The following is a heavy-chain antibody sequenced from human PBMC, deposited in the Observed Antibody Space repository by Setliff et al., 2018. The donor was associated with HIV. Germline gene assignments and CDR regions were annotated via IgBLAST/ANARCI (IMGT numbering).Heavy chain of an antibody. CDR1: GGSISSSSYY. V-gene: IGHV4-39*07. CDR3: ARAIRLLSRGSGSHHSFDI. D-gene: IGHD3-10*01. J-gene: IGHJ3*02. Sequence: SETLSLTCTVSGGSISSSSYYWGWIRQPPGKGLEWIGSIYYSGSTYYNPSLKSRGTISVDTSKNQFSLKLSSVTAADTAVYYCARAIRLLSRGSGSHHSFDIWGQGTMVTVSS. CDR2: IYYSGST.